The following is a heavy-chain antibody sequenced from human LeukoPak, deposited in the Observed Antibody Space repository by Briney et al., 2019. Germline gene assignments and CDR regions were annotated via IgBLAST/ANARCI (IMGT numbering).Heavy chain of an antibody. Sequence: SETLSLTCTVSGGSISSGSYYWSWIRQPPGKGLEWIGYIYYSGSTNYNPSLKSRVTISVDTSKNQFSLKLSSVTAADTAVYYCARDWVGSSWRDYYYGMDVWGQGTTVTVSS. CDR2: IYYSGST. CDR3: ARDWVGSSWRDYYYGMDV. V-gene: IGHV4-61*01. D-gene: IGHD6-13*01. J-gene: IGHJ6*02. CDR1: GGSISSGSYY.